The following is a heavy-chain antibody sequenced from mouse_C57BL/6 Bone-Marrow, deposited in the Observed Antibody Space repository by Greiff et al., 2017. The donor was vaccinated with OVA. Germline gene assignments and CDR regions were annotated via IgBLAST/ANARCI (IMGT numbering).Heavy chain of an antibody. CDR1: GFTFSDYY. CDR2: ISNGGGST. J-gene: IGHJ3*01. Sequence: EVQGVESGGGLVQPGGSLKLSCAASGFTFSDYYMSWVRQTPEKRLEWVAYISNGGGSTYYPDTVKGRFTISRDNAKNTLYLQMSRLKSEDTAMYYCARGGNYVPFAYWGQGTLVTVSA. D-gene: IGHD2-1*01. CDR3: ARGGNYVPFAY. V-gene: IGHV5-12*01.